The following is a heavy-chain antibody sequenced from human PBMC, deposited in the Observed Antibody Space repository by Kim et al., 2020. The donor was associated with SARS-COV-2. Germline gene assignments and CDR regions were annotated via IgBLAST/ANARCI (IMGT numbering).Heavy chain of an antibody. V-gene: IGHV4-59*08. J-gene: IGHJ5*02. D-gene: IGHD3-10*01. CDR2: IYYSGST. CDR1: GGSISSYY. Sequence: SETLSLTCTVSGGSISSYYWSWIRQPPGKGLEWIGYIYYSGSTNYNPSLKSRVTISVDTSKNQFSLKLSSVTAADTAVYYCARWLGEQLAWFDPWGQGTLVTVSS. CDR3: ARWLGEQLAWFDP.